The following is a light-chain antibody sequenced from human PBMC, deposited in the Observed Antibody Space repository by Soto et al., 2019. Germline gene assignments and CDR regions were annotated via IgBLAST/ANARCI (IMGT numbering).Light chain of an antibody. J-gene: IGKJ2*01. Sequence: IQMTQSPSSLSASVGDRATITCRASQAIRNELTWYQQKPGKAPKVLISAASSLQSGVPSRFSGSGSGTDFTLTISSLQPEDFATYFCLQDYNYPRTFGQGTKLEIK. CDR1: QAIRNE. CDR2: AAS. V-gene: IGKV1-6*01. CDR3: LQDYNYPRT.